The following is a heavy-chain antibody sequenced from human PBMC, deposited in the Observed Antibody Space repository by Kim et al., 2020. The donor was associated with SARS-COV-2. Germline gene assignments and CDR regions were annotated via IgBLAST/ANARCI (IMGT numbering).Heavy chain of an antibody. V-gene: IGHV3-23*01. Sequence: ADSVKGRFTISRDNSKNTLYLQMNSLRAEDTAVYYCAKEYGDDVGGWFDHWGQGTLVTVSS. J-gene: IGHJ5*02. D-gene: IGHD4-17*01. CDR3: AKEYGDDVGGWFDH.